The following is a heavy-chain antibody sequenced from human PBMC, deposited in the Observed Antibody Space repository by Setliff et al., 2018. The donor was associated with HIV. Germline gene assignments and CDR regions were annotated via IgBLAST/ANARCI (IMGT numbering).Heavy chain of an antibody. CDR2: ISAYNGNT. Sequence: GPSVKVSCKASGYTFTSYGISWVRQAPGQGLEWMGWISAYNGNTNYAQKLQGRVTMTTDTSTSTAYMELRSLSSDDTAVYYCARARLQGIVTAVGPRDNCLDPWGQGTRVTVS. CDR3: ARARLQGIVTAVGPRDNCLDP. J-gene: IGHJ5*02. V-gene: IGHV1-18*01. D-gene: IGHD1-26*01. CDR1: GYTFTSYG.